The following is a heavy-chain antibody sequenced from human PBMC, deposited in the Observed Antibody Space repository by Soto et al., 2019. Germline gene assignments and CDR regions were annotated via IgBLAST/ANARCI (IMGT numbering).Heavy chain of an antibody. D-gene: IGHD2-15*01. J-gene: IGHJ4*02. CDR1: GDSLNSGGCY. CDR3: ARSWGGDGYSH. Sequence: PSETLSLTCNVSGDSLNSGGCYWGWIRQPAGKGLGWIGHVYHRGNTHYNPSLKSRVTISLDTSRNQFSLKLTSVSNVDTGVYFCARSWGGDGYSHWGQGILVTVSS. V-gene: IGHV4-61*08. CDR2: VYHRGNT.